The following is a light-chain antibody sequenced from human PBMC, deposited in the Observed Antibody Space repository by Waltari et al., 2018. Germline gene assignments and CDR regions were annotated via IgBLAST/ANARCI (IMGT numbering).Light chain of an antibody. CDR1: RSDVGSFNL. CDR3: SSYAGSTTFVI. J-gene: IGLJ2*01. CDR2: EGS. Sequence: QSALTQPASVSGSPEQSITISCTGTRSDVGSFNLVSWYQQHPGKAPKLRIYEGSKRPSGISSRFSGSKSGNTASLTISGLQAEDEADYYCSSYAGSTTFVIFGGGTKLTVL. V-gene: IGLV2-23*03.